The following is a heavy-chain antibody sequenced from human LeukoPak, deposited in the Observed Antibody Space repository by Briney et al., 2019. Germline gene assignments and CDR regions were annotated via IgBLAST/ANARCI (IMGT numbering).Heavy chain of an antibody. J-gene: IGHJ5*02. D-gene: IGHD2-15*01. CDR1: GYIFTDYY. V-gene: IGHV1/OR15-1*04. CDR2: INPNSGGT. CDR3: ALVLGYCSGGSCYGGFDP. Sequence: GASVKVSCKASGYIFTDYYMHWVRQAPGQELGWMGRINPNSGGTNYAQKFQGRVTMTRDTSTSTVYMELSSLRSEDTAVYYCALVLGYCSGGSCYGGFDPWGQGTLVTVSS.